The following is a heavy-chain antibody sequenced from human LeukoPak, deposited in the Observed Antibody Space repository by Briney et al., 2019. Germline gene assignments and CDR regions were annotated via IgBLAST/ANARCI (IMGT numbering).Heavy chain of an antibody. V-gene: IGHV3-7*01. CDR3: ARERMAAAGLFDY. Sequence: GGSLRLSCAASGFTFSSYWMSWVRQAPGKGLEWVANIKQDGSEKYYVDSVKGRFTISRDNAKNSLYLQMNSLRAEDTAVYYCARERMAAAGLFDYWGQGTLVTVSS. CDR2: IKQDGSEK. D-gene: IGHD6-13*01. J-gene: IGHJ4*02. CDR1: GFTFSSYW.